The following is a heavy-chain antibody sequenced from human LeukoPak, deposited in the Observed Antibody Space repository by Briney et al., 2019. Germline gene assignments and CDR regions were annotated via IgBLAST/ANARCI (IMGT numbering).Heavy chain of an antibody. V-gene: IGHV4-61*08. CDR1: GGPVSSGGYF. CDR2: LFYSGST. Sequence: SETLSLTCTVSGGPVSSGGYFWSWIRQPPGKGLEWIGYLFYSGSTNYNPSLKSRVAISVDTSKNQFSLKLSSVTAADTAVYYCARADTLYSSSSFLNSFDPWGQGTLVTVSS. D-gene: IGHD6-6*01. CDR3: ARADTLYSSSSFLNSFDP. J-gene: IGHJ5*02.